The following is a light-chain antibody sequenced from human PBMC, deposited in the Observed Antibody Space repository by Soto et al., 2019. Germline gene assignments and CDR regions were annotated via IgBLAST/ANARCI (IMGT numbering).Light chain of an antibody. V-gene: IGLV1-51*01. CDR2: DND. J-gene: IGLJ2*01. CDR1: SSNIGATY. CDR3: AAWDRSLTGVV. Sequence: QSVLMQPPSVSAAPGQKVTISCSGTSSNIGATYVSWYHHLPGAAPKLLIYDNDKRPSGIPDRFSGSKSGTSATLVITGLQTGDEADYYCAAWDRSLTGVVLGGGTKLTVL.